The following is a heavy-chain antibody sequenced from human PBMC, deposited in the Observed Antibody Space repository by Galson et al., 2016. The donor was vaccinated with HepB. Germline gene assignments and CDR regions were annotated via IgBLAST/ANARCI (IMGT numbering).Heavy chain of an antibody. J-gene: IGHJ2*01. CDR1: GFTSDGYA. D-gene: IGHD3-10*01. V-gene: IGHV3-9*02. CDR2: ITWNSGII. CDR3: VKDNQVRWFGGEDWYFDL. Sequence: SLRLSCAASGFTSDGYALHWVRQAPGKGLEWVSGITWNSGIIRYADSVKGRFTISRDNAKNSLYLQMNSLRPEDTALYYCVKDNQVRWFGGEDWYFDLGGRGPLVTVFS.